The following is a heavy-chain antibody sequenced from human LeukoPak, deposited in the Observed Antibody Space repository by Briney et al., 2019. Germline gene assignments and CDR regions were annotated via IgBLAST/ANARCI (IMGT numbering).Heavy chain of an antibody. Sequence: SETQSLSCAVSGYSISSGYYWGWIRQPPGKGLEWIGSIYHSGSTYYNPSLKSRVTISVDTSKNQFSLKLSSVTAADTAVYYCARAPTVTSFDYWGRGAMVTVSS. CDR2: IYHSGST. J-gene: IGHJ4*02. V-gene: IGHV4-38-2*01. D-gene: IGHD4-17*01. CDR1: GYSISSGYY. CDR3: ARAPTVTSFDY.